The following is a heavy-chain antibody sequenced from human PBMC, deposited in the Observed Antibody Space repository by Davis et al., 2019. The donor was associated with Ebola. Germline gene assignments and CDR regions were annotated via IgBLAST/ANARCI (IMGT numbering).Heavy chain of an antibody. CDR1: GYTFTNYG. CDR2: INPHNGNT. D-gene: IGHD1-1*01. CDR3: ARAQFPTTSDH. J-gene: IGHJ4*02. Sequence: ASVKVSCKASGYTFTNYGITWVRQAPGQGLEWMGWINPHNGNTNYAQNVQGRVIMTSDTATTTAYMEVGSLRSDDTAVYYCARAQFPTTSDHWGQGTLVTVYS. V-gene: IGHV1-18*04.